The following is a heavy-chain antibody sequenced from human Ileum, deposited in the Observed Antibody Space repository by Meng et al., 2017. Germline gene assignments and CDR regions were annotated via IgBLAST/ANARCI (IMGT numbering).Heavy chain of an antibody. CDR2: IYAGGTT. CDR3: AGRYSSGWYVH. D-gene: IGHD6-19*01. Sequence: VHLVETGGGLIQPGESLQLCCAASWFTVSSKYISWVRQATGKGLEWVSVIYAGGTTYYADSVKGRFTISRDDSKNTVFLQMNSLRGEDTAVYYCAGRYSSGWYVHWGQGTLVTVSS. CDR1: WFTVSSKY. J-gene: IGHJ5*02. V-gene: IGHV3-53*02.